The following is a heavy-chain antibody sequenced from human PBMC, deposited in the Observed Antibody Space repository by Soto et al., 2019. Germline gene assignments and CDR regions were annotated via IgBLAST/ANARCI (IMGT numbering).Heavy chain of an antibody. D-gene: IGHD2-15*01. V-gene: IGHV4-34*01. CDR3: VSKLGSCTGGSCNWYFDL. J-gene: IGHJ2*01. CDR2: INHSGST. CDR1: GGSFSGFY. Sequence: QVQLQQWGAGLLKPSETLSLTCAVYGGSFSGFYWSWIRQPPGKGLEWIGEINHSGSTNYNPSLKSRVTISADTSKNQCARQRSSVTAADTAVYYCVSKLGSCTGGSCNWYFDLWGRGTLVTVSS.